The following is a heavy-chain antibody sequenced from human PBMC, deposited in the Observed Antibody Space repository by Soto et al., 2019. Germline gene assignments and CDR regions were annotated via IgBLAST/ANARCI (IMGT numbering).Heavy chain of an antibody. Sequence: ASVKVSCKASGYTFTSYGISWVRQAPGQGLEWMGWISAYNGNTNYAQKLQGRVTMTTDTSTSTAYMELRSLRSDDTAVYYCARTQQWLVGRYYYGMDVWGQGTTVTVS. D-gene: IGHD6-19*01. V-gene: IGHV1-18*01. J-gene: IGHJ6*02. CDR3: ARTQQWLVGRYYYGMDV. CDR2: ISAYNGNT. CDR1: GYTFTSYG.